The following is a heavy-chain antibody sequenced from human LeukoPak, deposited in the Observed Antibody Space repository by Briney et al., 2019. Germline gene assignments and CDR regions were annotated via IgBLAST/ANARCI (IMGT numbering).Heavy chain of an antibody. J-gene: IGHJ5*02. CDR2: IYYSGST. Sequence: SETLSLTCTVSGGSISSGGYYWSWIRQHPGKGLEWIGYIYYSGSTYYNPSLKSRVTISVDTSKNQFSLKLSSVTAADTAVYYCARDGFLGDSWLDPWGQGTLVTVSS. V-gene: IGHV4-31*03. CDR3: ARDGFLGDSWLDP. CDR1: GGSISSGGYY. D-gene: IGHD3-10*01.